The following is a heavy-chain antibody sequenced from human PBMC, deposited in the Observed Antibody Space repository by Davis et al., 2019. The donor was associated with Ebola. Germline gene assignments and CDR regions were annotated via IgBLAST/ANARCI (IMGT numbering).Heavy chain of an antibody. CDR3: ARGDCTNGVWCGYYYYGMDV. J-gene: IGHJ6*04. V-gene: IGHV1-69*13. CDR2: IIPIFGTA. CDR1: GYTFTSYG. D-gene: IGHD2-8*01. Sequence: SVKVSCKASGYTFTSYGISWVRQAPGQGLEWMGGIIPIFGTANYAQKFQGRVTITADESTSTAYMELSSLRSEDTAVYYCARGDCTNGVWCGYYYYGMDVWGKGTTVTVSS.